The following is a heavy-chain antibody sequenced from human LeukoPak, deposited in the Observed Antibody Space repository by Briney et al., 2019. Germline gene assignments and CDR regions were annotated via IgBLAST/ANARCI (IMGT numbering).Heavy chain of an antibody. D-gene: IGHD6-19*01. CDR2: ISYSVVTT. CDR3: AKGYSGGWYDFDS. CDR1: GFSFGNYA. Sequence: GGSLRLSCAASGFSFGNYAMSWVRQAPGRGLEWVSHISYSVVTTYYAESVKGRFTISRDNSKNTLYLQMDSLRAEDTAMYYCAKGYSGGWYDFDSWGQGALVTVSA. J-gene: IGHJ4*02. V-gene: IGHV3-23*01.